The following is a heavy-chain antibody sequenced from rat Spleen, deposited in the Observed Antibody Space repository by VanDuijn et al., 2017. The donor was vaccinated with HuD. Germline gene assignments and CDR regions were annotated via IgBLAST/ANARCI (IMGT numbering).Heavy chain of an antibody. V-gene: IGHV5-19*01. CDR3: TRDGPPTTMMVITPYYFDY. D-gene: IGHD1-12*03. J-gene: IGHJ2*01. CDR1: GFTFSDFG. Sequence: EVPLVESGGGLVEPGRSLKLSCSASGFTFSDFGMHWIRQAPTKGLEWVASISTGGGNTYYRDSVKGRFTISRDNAKSTLYLQMDSLRSEDTATYYCTRDGPPTTMMVITPYYFDYWGQGVMVTVSS. CDR2: ISTGGGNT.